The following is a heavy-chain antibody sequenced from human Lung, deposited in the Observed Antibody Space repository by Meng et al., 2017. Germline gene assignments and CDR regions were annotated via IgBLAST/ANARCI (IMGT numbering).Heavy chain of an antibody. CDR1: GASLCSAVF. V-gene: IGHV4-30-4*01. J-gene: IGHJ5*02. CDR2: ISYSGAT. D-gene: IGHD2-2*02. CDR3: ARVVGDCASCYKGWFDP. Sequence: QVQLQESGPRLVRPSQTLSLTCTVSGASLCSAVFWIWSRQPPGKDLELIGYISYSGATHYNPSLKSRLTMSVDTAKNQFSLSLSSVTAADTAVYYCARVVGDCASCYKGWFDPWGQGTLVTVSS.